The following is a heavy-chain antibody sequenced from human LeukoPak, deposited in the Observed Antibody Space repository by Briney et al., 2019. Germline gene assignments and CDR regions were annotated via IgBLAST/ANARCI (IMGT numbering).Heavy chain of an antibody. Sequence: PGGSLRLSCAASGFTFSSYAMSWVRQAPGKGLEWVSATSGSGGSTYYADSVKGRFTISRDNSKNTLYLQMNSLRAEDTAVYYCAKDFLYCSSTSCYTSYWGQGTLVTVSS. CDR2: TSGSGGST. CDR1: GFTFSSYA. CDR3: AKDFLYCSSTSCYTSY. D-gene: IGHD2-2*02. J-gene: IGHJ4*02. V-gene: IGHV3-23*01.